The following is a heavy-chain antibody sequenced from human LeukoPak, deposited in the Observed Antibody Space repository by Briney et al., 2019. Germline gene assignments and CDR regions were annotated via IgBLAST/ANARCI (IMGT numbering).Heavy chain of an antibody. Sequence: ASVKVSCKASGYTFTSYDINWVRQATGQGLEWMGWMSPNSGNTGYAQKFQGRVTITRNTSISTAYMELSSLRSEDTAVYYCARISPGGTSPPDYWGQGTLVTVSS. CDR1: GYTFTSYD. CDR3: ARISPGGTSPPDY. J-gene: IGHJ4*02. D-gene: IGHD2-8*01. CDR2: MSPNSGNT. V-gene: IGHV1-8*03.